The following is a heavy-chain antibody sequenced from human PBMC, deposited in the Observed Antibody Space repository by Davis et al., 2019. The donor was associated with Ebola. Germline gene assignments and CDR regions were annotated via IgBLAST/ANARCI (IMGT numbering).Heavy chain of an antibody. Sequence: GESLKISCAASGFTFSSYPMHWVRQAPGKGLEWVAVIWYDGSNKYYADSVKGRFTISRDNSKNTLYLQMNSLRAEDTAVYYCAIGIGAFDYWGQGTLVTVSS. V-gene: IGHV3-30*04. J-gene: IGHJ4*02. CDR1: GFTFSSYP. CDR2: IWYDGSNK. CDR3: AIGIGAFDY. D-gene: IGHD3-16*01.